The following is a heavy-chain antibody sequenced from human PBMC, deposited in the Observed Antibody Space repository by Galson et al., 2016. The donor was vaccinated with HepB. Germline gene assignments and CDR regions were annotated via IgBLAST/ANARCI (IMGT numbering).Heavy chain of an antibody. Sequence: SLRLSCAASGFTFTSYEMNWVRQAPGKGLEWVSYIRGSGNSIYYADSVRGRFTISRDNAKNSLYLQMNSLRAEDTAVYYCAREWFGEYGMDVWGQGPTVTVTS. CDR2: IRGSGNSI. J-gene: IGHJ6*02. V-gene: IGHV3-48*03. CDR1: GFTFTSYE. D-gene: IGHD3-10*01. CDR3: AREWFGEYGMDV.